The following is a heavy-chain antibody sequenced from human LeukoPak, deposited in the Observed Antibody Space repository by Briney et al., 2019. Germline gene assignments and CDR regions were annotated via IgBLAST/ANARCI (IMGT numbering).Heavy chain of an antibody. CDR2: IFGSGGSP. D-gene: IGHD5-18*01. V-gene: IGHV3-23*01. J-gene: IGHJ4*02. CDR1: GLTFGRQP. CDR3: GKTTVGYSSGQKPAWPVDY. Sequence: GGSLGLSWEASGLTFGRQPMHWVRQAPGEGLEWVAGIFGSGGSPHYADSVKGRFTISRDNSRNTVYLQINSLRDEDTAVYYCGKTTVGYSSGQKPAWPVDYWGQGTLVTVSS.